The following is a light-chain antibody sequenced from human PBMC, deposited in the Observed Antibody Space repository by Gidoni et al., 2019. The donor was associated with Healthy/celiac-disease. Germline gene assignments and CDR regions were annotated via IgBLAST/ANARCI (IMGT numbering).Light chain of an antibody. CDR1: SLRSYY. Sequence: SVALGQTVRITCQGDSLRSYYASWYQQKPGQAPVLVIYGKNNRPSGIPDRFSGSSSGNTASLTITGAQAEDEPDYYCNSRDSSGNHLRVFGGGTKLTV. CDR2: GKN. CDR3: NSRDSSGNHLRV. V-gene: IGLV3-19*01. J-gene: IGLJ2*01.